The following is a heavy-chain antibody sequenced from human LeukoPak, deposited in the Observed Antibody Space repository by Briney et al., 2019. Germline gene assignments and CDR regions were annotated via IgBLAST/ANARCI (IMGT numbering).Heavy chain of an antibody. CDR1: GGSISSSSYY. CDR3: ARPDGDYIDY. CDR2: IYYSGST. J-gene: IGHJ4*02. Sequence: SETLSLTCTVSGGSISSSSYYWGWIRQPPGKGLEWIGSIYYSGSTYYDPSLKSRATISVDTSKNQFSLKLSSVTAADTAVYYCARPDGDYIDYWGQGTLVTVSS. V-gene: IGHV4-39*01. D-gene: IGHD4-17*01.